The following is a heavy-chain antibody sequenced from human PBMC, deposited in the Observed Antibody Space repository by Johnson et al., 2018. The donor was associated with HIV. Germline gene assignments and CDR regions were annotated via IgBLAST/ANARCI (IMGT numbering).Heavy chain of an antibody. D-gene: IGHD4-17*01. V-gene: IGHV3-30*02. J-gene: IGHJ3*02. CDR3: VKDASRGTVTQAPDAFDI. Sequence: QVQLVESGGGVVQPGGSLRLSCAASGFTFSSYGMHWVRQAPGKGLAWVAFIWYDGSRKYYQDSVKGRFTISRVNSKNMLYLQMNSLRVEDTAVYYCVKDASRGTVTQAPDAFDIWGQGTVVTVSS. CDR2: IWYDGSRK. CDR1: GFTFSSYG.